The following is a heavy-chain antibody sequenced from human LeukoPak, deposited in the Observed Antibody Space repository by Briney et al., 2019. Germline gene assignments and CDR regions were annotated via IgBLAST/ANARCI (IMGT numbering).Heavy chain of an antibody. J-gene: IGHJ4*02. D-gene: IGHD3-22*01. V-gene: IGHV3-23*01. Sequence: GGSLRLSCVASGFTFSSYAMSWVRQAPGKGLEWVSTIAGSGATTYYADSVKGRFTISRDNSKNTLYLQMNSLRAEDTTVYYCAKGDYYDSSGYHTHDYWGQGTLVTVSS. CDR1: GFTFSSYA. CDR3: AKGDYYDSSGYHTHDY. CDR2: IAGSGATT.